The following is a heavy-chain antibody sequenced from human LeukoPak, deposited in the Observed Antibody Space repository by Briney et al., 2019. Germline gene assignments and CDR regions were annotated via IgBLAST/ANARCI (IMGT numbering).Heavy chain of an antibody. Sequence: SETLSLTCAVSGYSISSGYYWGWIRQPPGKGLEWIGSIYHSGSTYYNPSLKSRVTISVDTSKNQFSLKLSSVTAADTAVYYRARDGGYCSGGSCYQFDYWGQGTLVTVSS. CDR1: GYSISSGYY. J-gene: IGHJ4*02. D-gene: IGHD2-15*01. V-gene: IGHV4-38-2*02. CDR2: IYHSGST. CDR3: ARDGGYCSGGSCYQFDY.